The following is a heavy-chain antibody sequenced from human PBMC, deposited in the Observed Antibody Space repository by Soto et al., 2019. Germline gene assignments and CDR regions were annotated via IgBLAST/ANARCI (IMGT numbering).Heavy chain of an antibody. Sequence: QVQLVQSGAEVKKPGASVKVSCKASGYTFTSYDINWVRQATGQGLEWMGWMNPNSGNTGYAQKFQRRVTMTRNTSISTAYMELSSLRSEDTGVYYCARGRTGYSSGWYLVYYFDYWGQGTLVTVSS. CDR2: MNPNSGNT. J-gene: IGHJ4*02. V-gene: IGHV1-8*01. D-gene: IGHD6-19*01. CDR3: ARGRTGYSSGWYLVYYFDY. CDR1: GYTFTSYD.